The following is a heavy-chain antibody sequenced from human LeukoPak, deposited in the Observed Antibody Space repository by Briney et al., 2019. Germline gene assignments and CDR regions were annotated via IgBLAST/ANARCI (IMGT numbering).Heavy chain of an antibody. V-gene: IGHV3-11*01. Sequence: GGSLRLSCAASGFTFRDYYMSWIRQAPGKGLEWVSYISSSGSTIYYADSVKGRSTISRDNAKNSLYLQMNSLRAEDTAVYYCARPTWGYSYGPPRYMDVWGKGTTVTVSS. CDR2: ISSSGSTI. CDR3: ARPTWGYSYGPPRYMDV. D-gene: IGHD5-18*01. J-gene: IGHJ6*03. CDR1: GFTFRDYY.